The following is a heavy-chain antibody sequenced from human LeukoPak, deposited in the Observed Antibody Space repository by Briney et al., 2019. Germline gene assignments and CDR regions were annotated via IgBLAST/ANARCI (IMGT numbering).Heavy chain of an antibody. CDR2: IYYSGTT. Sequence: SETLSLTCTISGASIDSYYWSWIRQPPGKGLEWIGYIYYSGTTNYNPSLKSRVTISVDTSKNQFSLRLSSVTAADTAVYYCARSYYYYYYYMDVWGKGTTVTVSS. CDR3: ARSYYYYYYYMDV. J-gene: IGHJ6*03. CDR1: GASIDSYY. V-gene: IGHV4-59*12.